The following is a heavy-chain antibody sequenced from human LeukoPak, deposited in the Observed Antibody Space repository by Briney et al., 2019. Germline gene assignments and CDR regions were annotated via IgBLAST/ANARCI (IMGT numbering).Heavy chain of an antibody. CDR3: ARGYIVVVPAAIGY. Sequence: ASVKVSCKASGYTFTGYYMHWVRQAPGRGLEWMGWINPNSGGTNYAQKFQGRVTMTRDTSISTAYMELSRLRSDDTAVYYCARGYIVVVPAAIGYWGQGTLVTVSS. D-gene: IGHD2-2*01. J-gene: IGHJ4*02. CDR1: GYTFTGYY. V-gene: IGHV1-2*02. CDR2: INPNSGGT.